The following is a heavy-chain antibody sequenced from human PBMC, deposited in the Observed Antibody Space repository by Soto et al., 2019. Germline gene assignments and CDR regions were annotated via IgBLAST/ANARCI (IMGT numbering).Heavy chain of an antibody. Sequence: PGGSLRLSCAASGFTFSSYAMGWVRQAPGKGLEWVSAISGSGGSTYYADSVKGRFTISRDNSKNTLYLQMNSLRAEDTAVYYCARAPTPYDSNTIDYWGQGTLVTVSS. J-gene: IGHJ4*02. CDR1: GFTFSSYA. D-gene: IGHD3-22*01. CDR2: ISGSGGST. V-gene: IGHV3-23*01. CDR3: ARAPTPYDSNTIDY.